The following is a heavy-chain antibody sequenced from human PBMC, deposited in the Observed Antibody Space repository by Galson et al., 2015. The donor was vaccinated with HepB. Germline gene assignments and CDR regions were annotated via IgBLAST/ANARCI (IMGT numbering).Heavy chain of an antibody. V-gene: IGHV5-51*01. CDR1: GYSFTSYW. CDR2: IYPGDSDT. CDR3: ARQRITIFGVVITPGYFDL. D-gene: IGHD3-3*01. J-gene: IGHJ2*01. Sequence: QSGAEVKKPGESLKISCKGSGYSFTSYWIGWVRQMPGRGLEWMGIIYPGDSDTRYSPSFQGQVTISADKSISTAYLQWSSLKASDTAMYYCARQRITIFGVVITPGYFDLWGRGTLVTVSS.